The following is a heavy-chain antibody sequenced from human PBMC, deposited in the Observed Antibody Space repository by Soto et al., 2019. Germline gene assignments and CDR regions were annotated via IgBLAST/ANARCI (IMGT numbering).Heavy chain of an antibody. D-gene: IGHD2-15*01. CDR1: GFTFRSFA. CDR2: ITYDGNKK. J-gene: IGHJ6*02. CDR3: ARAPHYCSGDSCYFFDYFYYGLDV. V-gene: IGHV3-30-3*01. Sequence: GGSLRLSCAASGFTFRSFAMNWVRQAPGKGLEWVAVITYDGNKKYHADSVKGRFTISRDNSKNTLYLQMNSLRAEDTAVYYCARAPHYCSGDSCYFFDYFYYGLDVWGQGTTVTVSS.